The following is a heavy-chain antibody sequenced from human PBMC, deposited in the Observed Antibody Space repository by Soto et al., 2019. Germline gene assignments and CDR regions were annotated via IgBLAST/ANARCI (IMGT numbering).Heavy chain of an antibody. V-gene: IGHV4-61*01. D-gene: IGHD5-12*01. J-gene: IGHJ4*02. CDR3: ARAEMATIDIDY. CDR1: GGSVSSGSYY. CDR2: IYYSGRT. Sequence: SETLLLTCNVYGGSVSSGSYYWSWIRQPPGKGLEWIGYIYYSGRTNYNPSLKSRVIISVDTSKNQFSLRLSSVTAADTAVYYCARAEMATIDIDYWGQGTLVTVSS.